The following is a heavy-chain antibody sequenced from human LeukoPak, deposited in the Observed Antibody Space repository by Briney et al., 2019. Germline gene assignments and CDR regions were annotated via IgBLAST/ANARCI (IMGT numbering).Heavy chain of an antibody. D-gene: IGHD3-3*01. CDR3: ARDRAVLRFLEGYMDV. CDR2: IIPIFGTA. J-gene: IGHJ6*03. CDR1: GGTFSSYA. V-gene: IGHV1-69*13. Sequence: SVKVSCKASGGTFSSYAISWVRQAPGQALEWMGGIIPIFGTAKYAQKFQGRVTITADESTSTAYMELSSLRSEDTAACYCARDRAVLRFLEGYMDVWGKGTTVTVSS.